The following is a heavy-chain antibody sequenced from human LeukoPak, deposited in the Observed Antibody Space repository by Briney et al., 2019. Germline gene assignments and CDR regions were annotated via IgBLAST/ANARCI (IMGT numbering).Heavy chain of an antibody. Sequence: SGGSLRFSCSASGFTFSSYAMHWVPQAPGMGLQYVSAISSNRVSTYYADFVKGRFTISRDNSKSTLSLQMSSLRAEDTAVYYCVKGRNSGWWYFDYWGEGTLGTVSS. J-gene: IGHJ4*02. CDR1: GFTFSSYA. V-gene: IGHV3-64D*06. CDR3: VKGRNSGWWYFDY. CDR2: ISSNRVST. D-gene: IGHD6-19*01.